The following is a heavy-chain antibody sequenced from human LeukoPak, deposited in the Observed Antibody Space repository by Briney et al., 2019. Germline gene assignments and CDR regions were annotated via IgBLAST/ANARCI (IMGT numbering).Heavy chain of an antibody. J-gene: IGHJ4*02. CDR1: AFTFRNYG. V-gene: IGHV3-23*01. CDR3: AKCRGDGILPLDY. CDR2: ISGSGGST. D-gene: IGHD5-18*01. Sequence: PGGSLRLSCAASAFTFRNYGMSWVRQAPGKGLEWVSAISGSGGSTYYADSVEGRFTISRDNSKNTLYLQMNSLRAEDSAVYYCAKCRGDGILPLDYWGQGTLVTVSS.